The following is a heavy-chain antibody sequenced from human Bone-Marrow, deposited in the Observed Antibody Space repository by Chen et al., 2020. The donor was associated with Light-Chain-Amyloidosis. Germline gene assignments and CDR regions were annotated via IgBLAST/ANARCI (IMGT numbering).Heavy chain of an antibody. J-gene: IGHJ3*02. CDR1: GAPISSSSYY. D-gene: IGHD3-3*01. CDR2: IFYGDIT. V-gene: IGHV4-39*07. Sequence: QLQLQESGPGLVEPSETLSLTCTVSGAPISSSSYYWGWIRQSPGKGLEWIGGIFYGDITYYSPSLKSRVSVSADPSKSQVSLELTSLTAGDTAIYYCVRGPSGVKWGVVIRAEAFDIWGQGTTVTVSS. CDR3: VRGPSGVKWGVVIRAEAFDI.